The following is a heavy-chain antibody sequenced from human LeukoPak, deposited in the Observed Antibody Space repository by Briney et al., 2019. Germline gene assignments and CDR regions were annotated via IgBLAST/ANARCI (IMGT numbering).Heavy chain of an antibody. Sequence: SETLSLTCNVSNGSITSYYGAWIRQSPGEGLEWIGYVYYSGTTNYNPSLKSRVTISVDTSKNQFFLKLSSVTTADTAVYYCARGVGYASRNWFDPWGHGILVTVSS. CDR2: VYYSGTT. J-gene: IGHJ5*02. CDR1: NGSITSYY. D-gene: IGHD3-10*01. CDR3: ARGVGYASRNWFDP. V-gene: IGHV4-59*01.